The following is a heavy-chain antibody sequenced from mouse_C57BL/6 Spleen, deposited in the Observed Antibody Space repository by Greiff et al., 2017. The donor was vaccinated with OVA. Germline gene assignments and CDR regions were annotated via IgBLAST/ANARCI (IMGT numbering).Heavy chain of an antibody. CDR3: ARDSNYVRFAY. CDR2: IDPSDSYT. V-gene: IGHV1-59*01. Sequence: VQLQQPGAELVRPGTSVKLSCKASGYTFTSYWMHWVKQRPGQGLEWIGVIDPSDSYTNYNQKFKGKATLTVDTSSSTAYMQLSSLTSEDSAVYYCARDSNYVRFAYWGQGTLVTVSA. CDR1: GYTFTSYW. D-gene: IGHD2-5*01. J-gene: IGHJ3*01.